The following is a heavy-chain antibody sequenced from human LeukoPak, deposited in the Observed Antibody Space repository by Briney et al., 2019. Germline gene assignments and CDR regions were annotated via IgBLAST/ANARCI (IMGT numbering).Heavy chain of an antibody. CDR2: IYTSGST. CDR1: GGSISSYY. D-gene: IGHD6-13*01. J-gene: IGHJ3*02. V-gene: IGHV4-4*07. CDR3: AREEQLVLDDAFDI. Sequence: SETLSLTCTVSGGSISSYYWSWIWQPAGKGLEWIGRIYTSGSTNYNPSLKSRVTMSVDTSKNQFSLKLSSVTAADTAVYYCAREEQLVLDDAFDIWGQGTMVTVSS.